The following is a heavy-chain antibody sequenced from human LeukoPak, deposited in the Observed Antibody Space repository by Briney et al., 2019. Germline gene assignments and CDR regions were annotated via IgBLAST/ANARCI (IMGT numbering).Heavy chain of an antibody. D-gene: IGHD3-10*01. CDR3: ASGTHSTEFDP. J-gene: IGHJ5*02. CDR1: GVSISSSSYY. CDR2: RYYSGST. V-gene: IGHV4-39*01. Sequence: PSETLSLTCTVSGVSISSSSYYWGWIRQPPGKGLEWIGSRYYSGSTYYNPSLKSRVTISVDTSKNQFSLKLSSVTAADTAEYYCASGTHSTEFDPWGRGTLVTVSS.